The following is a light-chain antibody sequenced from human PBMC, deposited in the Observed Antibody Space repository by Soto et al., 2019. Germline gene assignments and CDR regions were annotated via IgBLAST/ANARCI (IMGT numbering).Light chain of an antibody. CDR3: QQSYNNPRI. J-gene: IGKJ2*01. CDR2: AAS. CDR1: QSISHF. Sequence: DIQMTQSPSSLSASVGDSVTITCRASQSISHFLNWYQQKPGKAPKLLIYAASTLESGVPSRFSGSASGTDFTLTISSLLPEDFATYYCQQSYNNPRIFGQGTILEIK. V-gene: IGKV1-39*01.